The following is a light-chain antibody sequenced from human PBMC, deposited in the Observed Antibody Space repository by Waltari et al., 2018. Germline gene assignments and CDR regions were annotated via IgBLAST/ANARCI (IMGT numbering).Light chain of an antibody. CDR3: QQRRNWPLT. J-gene: IGKJ4*01. CDR1: QSVNWY. CDR2: DTC. V-gene: IGKV3-11*01. Sequence: EIVLTQSPATLSLSPGERATLSCRASQSVNWYLAWYQQRPGQPPRLLIVDTCNRSTGITARFSGSGSETDVTLTISSLEPDDSAVYYCQQRRNWPLTFGGGTKVEIK.